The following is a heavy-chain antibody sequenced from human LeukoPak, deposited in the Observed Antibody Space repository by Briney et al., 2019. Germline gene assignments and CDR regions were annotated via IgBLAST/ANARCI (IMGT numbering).Heavy chain of an antibody. CDR1: GFTFSNAW. CDR3: TTDQGYYDSSGYYFGSDRFDP. CDR2: IKSKTDGGTT. J-gene: IGHJ5*02. D-gene: IGHD3-22*01. V-gene: IGHV3-15*01. Sequence: AGGSLRLSCAASGFTFSNAWMSWVRQAPGKGLEWVGRIKSKTDGGTTDHAAPVKGRFTISRDDSKNTLYLQMNSLKTEDAAVYYCTTDQGYYDSSGYYFGSDRFDPWGQGTLVTVSS.